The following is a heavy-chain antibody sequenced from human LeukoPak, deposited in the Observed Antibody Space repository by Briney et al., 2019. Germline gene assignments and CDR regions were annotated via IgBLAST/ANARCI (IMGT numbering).Heavy chain of an antibody. V-gene: IGHV3-15*01. CDR3: TTEEVGPYDFWSGYYLYYGMDV. CDR2: IKSKTDGGTT. D-gene: IGHD3-3*01. Sequence: GGSLRLSCAASGFTVSSNYMSWVRQAPGEGLEWVGRIKSKTDGGTTDYAAPVKGRFTISRDDSKNTLYLQMNSLKTEDTAVYYCTTEEVGPYDFWSGYYLYYGMDVWGQGTTVTVSS. CDR1: GFTVSSNY. J-gene: IGHJ6*02.